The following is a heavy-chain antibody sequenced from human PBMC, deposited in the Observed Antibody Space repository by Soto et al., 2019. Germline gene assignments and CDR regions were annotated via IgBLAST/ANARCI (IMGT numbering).Heavy chain of an antibody. J-gene: IGHJ6*02. D-gene: IGHD4-17*01. CDR3: ARGPLTTVTTRRYYYGMDV. V-gene: IGHV4-34*01. Sequence: PSETLSLTCAVYGGSFSGYYWSWIRQPPGKGLEWIGEINHSGSTNYNPSLKSRVTISVDTSKNQFSLKLSSVTAADTAVYYCARGPLTTVTTRRYYYGMDVWGQGTTVTVSS. CDR2: INHSGST. CDR1: GGSFSGYY.